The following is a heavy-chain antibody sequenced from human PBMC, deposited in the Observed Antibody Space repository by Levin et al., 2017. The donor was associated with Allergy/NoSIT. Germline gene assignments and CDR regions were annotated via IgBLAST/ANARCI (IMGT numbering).Heavy chain of an antibody. CDR3: ARDRSLDY. CDR2: ISYDGSNK. V-gene: IGHV3-30-3*01. D-gene: IGHD1-26*01. Sequence: GGSLRLSCAASGFTFSSYAMHWVRQAPGKGLEWVAVISYDGSNKYYADSVKGRFTISRDNSKNTLYLQMNSLRAEDTAVYYCARDRSLDYWGQGTLVTVSS. J-gene: IGHJ4*02. CDR1: GFTFSSYA.